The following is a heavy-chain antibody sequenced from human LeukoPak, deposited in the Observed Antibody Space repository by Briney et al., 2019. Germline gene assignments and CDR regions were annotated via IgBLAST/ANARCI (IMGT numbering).Heavy chain of an antibody. CDR3: ASGRGIAAAAHVFDY. CDR2: IYYSGST. J-gene: IGHJ4*02. D-gene: IGHD6-13*01. CDR1: GGSISSSSYY. Sequence: SETLSLTCTVSGGSISSSSYYWGWIRQPPGKGLEWIGSIYYSGSTYYNPSLKSRVTISVDTSKNQFSLKLTSMTAADTAVYYCASGRGIAAAAHVFDYWGQGTLVTVSS. V-gene: IGHV4-39*07.